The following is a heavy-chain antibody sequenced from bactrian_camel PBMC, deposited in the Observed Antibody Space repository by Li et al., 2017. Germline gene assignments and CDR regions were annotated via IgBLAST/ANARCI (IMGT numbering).Heavy chain of an antibody. J-gene: IGHJ4*01. V-gene: IGHV3S53*01. CDR2: MGGYGRT. CDR1: TLVDSNTD. Sequence: VQLVESGGGSVQAGGSLTLSCATQTLVDSNTDMGWFRRAPGKERERVATMGGYGRTSYTDSAKGRFTITRDKDKNAVYLQMDSLKPGDTGTYYCAVRLNSGCPIRARDFEHWGQGTQVTVS. CDR3: AVRLNSGCPIRARDFEH. D-gene: IGHD4*01.